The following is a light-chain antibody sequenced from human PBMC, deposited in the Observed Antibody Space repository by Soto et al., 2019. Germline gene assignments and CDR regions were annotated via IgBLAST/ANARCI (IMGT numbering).Light chain of an antibody. CDR3: QTRGTGIHVV. CDR1: SGHSSYA. Sequence: QTVVTQSPSASASLGASVKLTCTLSSGHSSYAIAWHQQQPEKGPRYLMKLNSDGSHSKGDGIPDRFSGSSSGAERYLTISSLQSEDEADYYCQTRGTGIHVVFGGGTKVTVL. CDR2: LNSDGSH. V-gene: IGLV4-69*01. J-gene: IGLJ2*01.